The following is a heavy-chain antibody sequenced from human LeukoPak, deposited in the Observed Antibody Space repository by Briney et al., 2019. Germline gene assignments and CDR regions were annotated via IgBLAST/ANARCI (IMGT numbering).Heavy chain of an antibody. Sequence: GGSLRLSCAASGFTFSSYAMSWVRQAPGKGLEWVSAISGSGGSTYYADSVKGRFTISRDNSKNTLYLQMNSLRAEDTAVYYCARAGELGIGINWGQGTLVTVSS. V-gene: IGHV3-23*01. CDR2: ISGSGGST. J-gene: IGHJ4*02. D-gene: IGHD7-27*01. CDR3: ARAGELGIGIN. CDR1: GFTFSSYA.